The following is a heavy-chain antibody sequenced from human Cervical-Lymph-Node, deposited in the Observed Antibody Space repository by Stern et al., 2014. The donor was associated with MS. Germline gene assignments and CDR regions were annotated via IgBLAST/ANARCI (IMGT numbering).Heavy chain of an antibody. V-gene: IGHV1-8*01. CDR3: ARGAVQFLEWISPNWFDP. Sequence: QVQLVQSGAEVKKPGASVKVSCKASGYTFTSYDINWVRQATGQGLEWMGWMNPNSGNTGYAQKFQGRVAMTRNTSISTAYMELSSLTSEDTAVYYCARGAVQFLEWISPNWFDPWGQGTLVTVSS. D-gene: IGHD3-3*01. J-gene: IGHJ5*02. CDR2: MNPNSGNT. CDR1: GYTFTSYD.